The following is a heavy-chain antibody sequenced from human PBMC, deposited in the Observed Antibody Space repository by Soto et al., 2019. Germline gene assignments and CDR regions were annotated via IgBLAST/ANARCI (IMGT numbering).Heavy chain of an antibody. CDR1: GGSFSGYY. D-gene: IGHD4-17*01. Sequence: SGTLSLTCAAYGGSFSGYYWSWIRQPPGKGLEWIGEINHSGSTNYNPSLKSRVTISVDTSKNQFSLKLSSVTAADTAVYYCARGNGDYGYWGQGTLVTVSS. J-gene: IGHJ4*02. V-gene: IGHV4-34*01. CDR2: INHSGST. CDR3: ARGNGDYGY.